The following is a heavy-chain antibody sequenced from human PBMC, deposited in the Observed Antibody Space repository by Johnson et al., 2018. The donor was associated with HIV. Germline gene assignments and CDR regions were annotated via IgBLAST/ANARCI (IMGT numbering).Heavy chain of an antibody. Sequence: VESGGGVVQPGRSLRLSCAASGFTFSSYGMHCVRQAPGKGLEWVAVIWYDGSNKYYADSVKGRFTISRDNSKNTLYLQMNSLRAEDTAVYYCASIAARRVSAFDIWGQGTMVTVSS. J-gene: IGHJ3*02. D-gene: IGHD6-6*01. CDR1: GFTFSSYG. CDR2: IWYDGSNK. V-gene: IGHV3-33*01. CDR3: ASIAARRVSAFDI.